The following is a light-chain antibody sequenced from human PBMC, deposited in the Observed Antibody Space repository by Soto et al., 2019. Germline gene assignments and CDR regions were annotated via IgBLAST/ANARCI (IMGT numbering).Light chain of an antibody. CDR2: EVS. Sequence: QSALTQPPSASGSPGQSVTISCTGTSSDVGGHNYVSWYQQHPDKAPKVLIYEVSQRPSGVPDRFSGSKSGNTASLTVSGLQAEDEAEYYCSAYAGSSTQIFGGGTKLTVL. CDR1: SSDVGGHNY. V-gene: IGLV2-8*01. J-gene: IGLJ2*01. CDR3: SAYAGSSTQI.